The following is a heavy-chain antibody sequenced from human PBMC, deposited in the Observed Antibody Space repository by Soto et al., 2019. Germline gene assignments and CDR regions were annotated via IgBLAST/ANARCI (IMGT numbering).Heavy chain of an antibody. Sequence: GGSLRLSCAASGFTCSSNAMHCVRQAPGKGLEWEAVISYDGSNKYYADSVKGRFTISRDNSKNTLYLQLNSLRAEGTAVYYCARDNLEPYYYDSSGYYEGAFDIWGQGTMVTVSS. CDR1: GFTCSSNA. CDR3: ARDNLEPYYYDSSGYYEGAFDI. D-gene: IGHD3-22*01. CDR2: ISYDGSNK. V-gene: IGHV3-30-3*01. J-gene: IGHJ3*02.